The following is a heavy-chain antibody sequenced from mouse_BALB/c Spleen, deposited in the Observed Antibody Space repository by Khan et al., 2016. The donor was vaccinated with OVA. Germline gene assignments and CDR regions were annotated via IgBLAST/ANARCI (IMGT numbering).Heavy chain of an antibody. V-gene: IGHV1-77*01. Sequence: QVQLQQSGAELARPGTSVKLSCKASGYTFTDYYINWMRQRTGQGLEWIGHIYPGNDNTYYNENFTGKATLTADKSSSTAFMHLSSLTSEDSAVYFCSGSGLGSFAFWGQGTLVTVST. CDR3: SGSGLGSFAF. D-gene: IGHD3-1*01. CDR1: GYTFTDYY. CDR2: IYPGNDNT. J-gene: IGHJ3*01.